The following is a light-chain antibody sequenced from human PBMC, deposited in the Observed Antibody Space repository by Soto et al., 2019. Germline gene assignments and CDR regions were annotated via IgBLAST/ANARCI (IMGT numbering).Light chain of an antibody. Sequence: QSVLTQPPSVSEAPGQRVTIPCTGSSSNIGSFYDVHWYQQLPGTVPKLLIYGDNNRPSGVPDRFSGSKSGTSASLAITGLQPEDEADYYCQSYDNSLSHVVFGGGTKVTVL. CDR1: SSNIGSFYD. J-gene: IGLJ2*01. CDR2: GDN. V-gene: IGLV1-40*01. CDR3: QSYDNSLSHVV.